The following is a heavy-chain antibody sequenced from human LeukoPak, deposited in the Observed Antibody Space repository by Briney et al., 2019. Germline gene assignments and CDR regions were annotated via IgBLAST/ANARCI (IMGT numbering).Heavy chain of an antibody. CDR3: ARASRVGWFDP. D-gene: IGHD2-2*01. V-gene: IGHV4-31*03. Sequence: PSQTLSLTCTVSGGSISSGDYYLSWFRQHPGKGLEWIGYICYSGRTYYNPSLKSRVTISVDTSKNQFSLKLSSVTAADTAVYYCARASRVGWFDPWGQGTLVTVSS. J-gene: IGHJ5*02. CDR2: ICYSGRT. CDR1: GGSISSGDYY.